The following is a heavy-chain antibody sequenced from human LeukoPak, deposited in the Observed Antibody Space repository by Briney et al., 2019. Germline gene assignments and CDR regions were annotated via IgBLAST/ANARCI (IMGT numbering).Heavy chain of an antibody. CDR2: IYHSGST. Sequence: ASETLSLTCTVSGHSISSGYYWGWIRQPPGKGLEWIGSIYHSGSTYYNPSLKSRVTISVDTSKNQFSLKLSSVTAADTAVYYCAREEALGSGSFDYWGQGTLVTVSS. CDR1: GHSISSGYY. V-gene: IGHV4-38-2*02. CDR3: AREEALGSGSFDY. J-gene: IGHJ4*02. D-gene: IGHD1-26*01.